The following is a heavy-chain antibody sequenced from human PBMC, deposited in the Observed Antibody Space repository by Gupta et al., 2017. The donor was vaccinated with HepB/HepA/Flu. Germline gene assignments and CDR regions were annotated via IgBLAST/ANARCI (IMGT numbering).Heavy chain of an antibody. J-gene: IGHJ2*01. Sequence: QVQLVQSGAEVKKPGSSVKVSCKASGGTFSTYALSWVRQAPGQGLECMGGIIPMFGTTHYAQKFQGRLTITADESTSTAYMELSSLRSEDTAVYYCASSPGYTSGWPYWYFDLWGRGTLVTVSS. CDR1: GGTFSTYA. D-gene: IGHD5-12*01. V-gene: IGHV1-69*01. CDR2: IIPMFGTT. CDR3: ASSPGYTSGWPYWYFDL.